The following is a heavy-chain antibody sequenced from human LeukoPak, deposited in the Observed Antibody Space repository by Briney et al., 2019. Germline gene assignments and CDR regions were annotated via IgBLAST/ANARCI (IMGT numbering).Heavy chain of an antibody. J-gene: IGHJ4*02. Sequence: ASVTVSCKASGYTFTGYYMHWVRQAPGQGLEWMGWSNSNSGGTNYAQKFQGRVTMTRDTSISTAYMELSSLGSDDTAVFSCARKSAARRTSEFDYWGQGTPVTVSS. CDR2: SNSNSGGT. D-gene: IGHD6-6*01. CDR1: GYTFTGYY. CDR3: ARKSAARRTSEFDY. V-gene: IGHV1-2*02.